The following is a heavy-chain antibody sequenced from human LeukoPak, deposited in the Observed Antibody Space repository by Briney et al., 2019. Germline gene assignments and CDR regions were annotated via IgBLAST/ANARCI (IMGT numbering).Heavy chain of an antibody. CDR2: ISGSGSTI. CDR3: ARDRSYYDSSGYYYQPGDY. V-gene: IGHV3-48*04. J-gene: IGHJ4*02. CDR1: GFTFTSYW. D-gene: IGHD3-22*01. Sequence: GGSLRLSCAASGFTFTSYWMSWVRQAPGKGLEWISYISGSGSTIYYADSVKGRFTISRDNAKSSLYLQMNSLRAEDTAVYYCARDRSYYDSSGYYYQPGDYWGQGTLVTVSS.